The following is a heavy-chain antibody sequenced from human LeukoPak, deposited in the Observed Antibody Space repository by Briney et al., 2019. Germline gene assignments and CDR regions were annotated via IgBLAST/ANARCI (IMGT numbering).Heavy chain of an antibody. CDR3: AREGYFDSSGFGSAFDI. CDR2: IKHSGTT. D-gene: IGHD3-22*01. J-gene: IGHJ3*02. V-gene: IGHV4-34*01. Sequence: TETLSLTCAVYGGSFSGYYWSWIRQPPGKGLEWIGEIKHSGTTIYNPSLKSRVTMSVDTSKIQFSLKLSSVTAAGTAVYYCAREGYFDSSGFGSAFDIWGQGTMVTVSS. CDR1: GGSFSGYY.